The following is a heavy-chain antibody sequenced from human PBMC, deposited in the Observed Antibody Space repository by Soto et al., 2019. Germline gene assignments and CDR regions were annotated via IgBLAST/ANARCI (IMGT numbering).Heavy chain of an antibody. CDR2: INPDGRTI. D-gene: IGHD1-1*01. J-gene: IGHJ4*02. CDR3: ATAGHYRFDN. CDR1: AFSFSTSW. Sequence: EVQLVESGGTLVQPGGSLRLSCAAAAFSFSTSWMHWVRQAPGEGLVWVSRINPDGRTINNADYVKGRFTISKDNAKNPLYLQMNILRVEDTAVYFCATAGHYRFDNWGLGTLVTVSS. V-gene: IGHV3-74*01.